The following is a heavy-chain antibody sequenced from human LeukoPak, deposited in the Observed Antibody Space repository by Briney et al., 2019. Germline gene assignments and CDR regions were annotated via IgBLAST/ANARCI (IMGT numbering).Heavy chain of an antibody. CDR1: VYTFTSYD. J-gene: IGHJ6*03. Sequence: ASVKVSCKASVYTFTSYDINWVRQATGQGLEWMGWMNPNSGNTGYAQKFQGRVTMTRNTSISTAYMELSSLRSEDTAVYYCARESGYYDLWSGYYYYYMDVWVKGTTVTVSS. CDR2: MNPNSGNT. CDR3: ARESGYYDLWSGYYYYYMDV. D-gene: IGHD3-3*01. V-gene: IGHV1-8*01.